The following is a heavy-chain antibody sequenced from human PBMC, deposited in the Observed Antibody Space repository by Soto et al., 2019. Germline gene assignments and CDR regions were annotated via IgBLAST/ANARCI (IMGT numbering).Heavy chain of an antibody. V-gene: IGHV3-30*03. CDR3: ARDDAFANENAFDL. CDR2: ISPK. Sequence: QVQLVESGGGLVQPGTSLRLSCAVSGFSFRTYGFHWVRQPPGKGLQWVAVISPKGHSDSVEGRFTISRDNSNDTLYLQMNNLRAEDTAVYYCARDDAFANENAFDLWGQGTKVTVSS. J-gene: IGHJ3*01. CDR1: GFSFRTYG. D-gene: IGHD1-1*01.